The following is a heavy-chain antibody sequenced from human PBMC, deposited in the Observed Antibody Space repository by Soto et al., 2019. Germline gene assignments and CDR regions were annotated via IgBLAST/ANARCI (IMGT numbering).Heavy chain of an antibody. J-gene: IGHJ6*03. CDR1: GFTFSDYY. CDR3: ARSLHYCSRTSCPRVYYYYNMDV. CDR2: ISSSGSTI. Sequence: QVQLVESGGGLVQPGGSLRLSCAASGFTFSDYYMSWIRQAPGKGLEWVSYISSSGSTIYYADPVKGRFTISRDNAKNSLYLQMDSLRAEDTAVYYCARSLHYCSRTSCPRVYYYYNMDVWGKGTTVTVSS. D-gene: IGHD2-2*01. V-gene: IGHV3-11*01.